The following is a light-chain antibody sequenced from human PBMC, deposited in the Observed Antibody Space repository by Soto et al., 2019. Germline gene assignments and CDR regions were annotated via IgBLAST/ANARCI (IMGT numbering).Light chain of an antibody. CDR3: SSYAASNTFYFV. V-gene: IGLV2-8*01. J-gene: IGLJ3*02. CDR2: EVT. CDR1: SSDVGGYNY. Sequence: QSVLTQPPSASGSPGQSVTISCTGTSSDVGGYNYVSWYQQYPGRAPKLMIYEVTKRPSGVPDRFSGSKSGNTASLPVSGLQAEDEADYYCSSYAASNTFYFVFGGGTKLTVL.